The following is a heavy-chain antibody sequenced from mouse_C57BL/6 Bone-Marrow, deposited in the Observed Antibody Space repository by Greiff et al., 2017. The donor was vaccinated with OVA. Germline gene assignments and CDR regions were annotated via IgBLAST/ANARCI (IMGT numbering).Heavy chain of an antibody. CDR1: GYSITSGYY. D-gene: IGHD2-4*01. CDR2: ISYDGSN. CDR3: ARGARDYDWYFDV. V-gene: IGHV3-6*01. J-gene: IGHJ1*03. Sequence: EVQLVESGPGLVKPSQSLSLTCSVTGYSITSGYYWNWIRQFPGNKLEWMGYISYDGSNNYNPSLKNRISITRDTSKNQFFLKLNSVTTEDTATYYCARGARDYDWYFDVWGTGTTVTVSS.